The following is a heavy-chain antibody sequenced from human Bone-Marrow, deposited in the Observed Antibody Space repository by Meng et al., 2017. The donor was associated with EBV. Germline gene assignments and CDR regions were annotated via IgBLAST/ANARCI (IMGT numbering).Heavy chain of an antibody. Sequence: VALRRVGPGLVMPSGTLALPCAVSGGSINSSNCCVWVRQPPGKGLGCIGEIYHSGGTNPSLQSRVTISVDKAKNHFSLKLRSVTAADTAVYYCARNLLALAVNEDYFDFWGQGSLVTVSS. CDR1: GGSINSSNC. V-gene: IGHV4-4*02. CDR3: ARNLLALAVNEDYFDF. J-gene: IGHJ4*02. CDR2: IYHSGGT. D-gene: IGHD6-19*01.